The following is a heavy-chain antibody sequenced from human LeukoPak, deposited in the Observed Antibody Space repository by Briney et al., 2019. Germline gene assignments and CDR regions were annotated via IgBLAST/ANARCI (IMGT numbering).Heavy chain of an antibody. V-gene: IGHV3-48*01. J-gene: IGHJ5*02. CDR3: ARARYYSQKNGVDFFLGKIALDP. D-gene: IGHD3-9*01. CDR1: GFTFSLYE. CDR2: ITDSSDTV. Sequence: GGSLRLSCAASGFTFSLYEMYWVRQAPGMGLEWLAHITDSSDTVHYADSVKGRFTISRDNAKNSLYLQLNSLRAEDTAVYHCARARYYSQKNGVDFFLGKIALDPGGQETLVFVS.